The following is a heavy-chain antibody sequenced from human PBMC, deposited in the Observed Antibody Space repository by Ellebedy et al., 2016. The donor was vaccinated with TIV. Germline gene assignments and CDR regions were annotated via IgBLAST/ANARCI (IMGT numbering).Heavy chain of an antibody. CDR3: ARGYSYEFDY. Sequence: AASVKVSCKTSGYIFTTYAMHWVRQAPGQSLEWMGWINLGIGDTKYSQNFQGRLTITSDASASTVDMELSSLRSGDTAVYFCARGYSYEFDYWGQGTLVTVSS. CDR2: INLGIGDT. J-gene: IGHJ4*02. V-gene: IGHV1-3*01. D-gene: IGHD5-18*01. CDR1: GYIFTTYA.